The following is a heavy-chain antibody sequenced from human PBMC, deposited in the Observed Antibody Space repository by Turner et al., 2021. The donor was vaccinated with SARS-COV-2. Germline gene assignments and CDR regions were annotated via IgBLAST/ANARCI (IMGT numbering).Heavy chain of an antibody. V-gene: IGHV1-18*01. CDR1: GYTFTSYG. CDR2: ISAYNGNT. D-gene: IGHD5-12*01. J-gene: IGHJ4*02. Sequence: QVPLVHSGAEVKKPGASVKVSCKASGYTFTSYGISWVRQAPGQGLEWMGWISAYNGNTNDAQKLQGRVTMTTDTSTSTAYMELRSLRSDDTAVYYCARVGNGMATHNLFFDYWGQGTLVTVSS. CDR3: ARVGNGMATHNLFFDY.